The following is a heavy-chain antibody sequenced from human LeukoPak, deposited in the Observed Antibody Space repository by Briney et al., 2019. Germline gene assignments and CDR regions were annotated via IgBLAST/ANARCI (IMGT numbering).Heavy chain of an antibody. D-gene: IGHD3-3*01. V-gene: IGHV1-69*13. CDR2: IIPIFGTA. J-gene: IGHJ6*02. CDR1: GGTFSSYA. CDR3: AREQYYDFWSGLST. Sequence: SVKVSCKASGGTFSSYAISWVRQAPGQGLEWMGGIIPIFGTANYAQKFQGRVTITADESTSTAYMELSSLRSEDTAVYYCAREQYYDFWSGLSTWGQGTTVTVSS.